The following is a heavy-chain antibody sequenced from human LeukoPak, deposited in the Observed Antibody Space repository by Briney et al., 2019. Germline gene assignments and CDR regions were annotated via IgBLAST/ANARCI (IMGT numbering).Heavy chain of an antibody. CDR2: IYYSGTA. V-gene: IGHV4-39*01. J-gene: IGHJ6*03. Sequence: PSETLSLTCTVSGGSISSGDYYWGWIRQPPGKGLEWIGTIYYSGTAYYNPSLESRVTISEDTSKNQFSLMLRSVTAAGTAVYFCARQASDYFYYYMDVWGKGTTVTVSS. CDR1: GGSISSGDYY. CDR3: ARQASDYFYYYMDV.